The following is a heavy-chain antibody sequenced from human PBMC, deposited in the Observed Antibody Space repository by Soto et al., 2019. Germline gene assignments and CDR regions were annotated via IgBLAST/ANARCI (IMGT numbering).Heavy chain of an antibody. CDR2: IGWNSGSI. CDR1: GFAFHDYA. CDR3: AKFGGMDV. D-gene: IGHD3-10*01. J-gene: IGHJ6*02. Sequence: EVQLVESGGGLIQPGRSLRLSCAASGFAFHDYAMHWVRQAPGKGLEWVSGIGWNSGSIAYADSVKGRFTISRDNAKNFLYLQMNSLRAEDTAIYYCAKFGGMDVWGQGTTVTVSS. V-gene: IGHV3-9*01.